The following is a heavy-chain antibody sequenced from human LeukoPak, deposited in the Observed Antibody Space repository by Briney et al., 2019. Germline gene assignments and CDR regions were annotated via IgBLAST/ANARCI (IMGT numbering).Heavy chain of an antibody. J-gene: IGHJ4*02. D-gene: IGHD3-22*01. V-gene: IGHV3-9*01. Sequence: SLRLSCAASGFTFDDYAMHWVRQAPGKGLEWVSGISWNSGSIGYADSVKGRFTISRDNAKNSLYLQMNSLRAEDTALYYCAKDRAGWLLTYFDYWGQGTLVTVSS. CDR3: AKDRAGWLLTYFDY. CDR1: GFTFDDYA. CDR2: ISWNSGSI.